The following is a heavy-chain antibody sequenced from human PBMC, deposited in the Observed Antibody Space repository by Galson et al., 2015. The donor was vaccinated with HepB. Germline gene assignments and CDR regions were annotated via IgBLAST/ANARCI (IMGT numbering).Heavy chain of an antibody. V-gene: IGHV2-5*02. CDR1: GFSLSTSGVG. J-gene: IGHJ4*02. Sequence: PALVKPTQTLTLTCTFSGFSLSTSGVGVGWIRQPPGKALEWLAFIYWDDDKRYRPSLKSRLTITKDTSKNQVVLSMTNMDPEDTATYYCAHFPPYRGYSGWYQKRAFADYWGQGTLVTVSS. CDR2: IYWDDDK. D-gene: IGHD6-19*01. CDR3: AHFPPYRGYSGWYQKRAFADY.